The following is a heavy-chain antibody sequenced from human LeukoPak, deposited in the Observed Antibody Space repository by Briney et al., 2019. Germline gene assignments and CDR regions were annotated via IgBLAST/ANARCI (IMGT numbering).Heavy chain of an antibody. J-gene: IGHJ5*02. CDR1: GGTFSSYA. Sequence: SVKVSCKASGGTFSSYAISWVRQAPGQGLEWMGGIIPIFGTANYAQKFQGRVTITADESTSTAYMELSSLRSEDTAVYYCARVRSDIVVVPAAILRENWFDPWGQGTLVTVSS. V-gene: IGHV1-69*13. D-gene: IGHD2-2*01. CDR2: IIPIFGTA. CDR3: ARVRSDIVVVPAAILRENWFDP.